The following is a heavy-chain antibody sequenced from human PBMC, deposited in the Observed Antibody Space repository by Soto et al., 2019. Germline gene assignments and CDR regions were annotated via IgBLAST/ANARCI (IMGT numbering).Heavy chain of an antibody. D-gene: IGHD6-19*01. V-gene: IGHV3-30*18. CDR2: ISYDGSNK. Sequence: QVQLVESGGGVVQPGRSLRLSCAASGFTSSSYGMHWVRQAPGKGLEWVAVISYDGSNKYYADSVKGRFTISRDNSKNTLYLQMNSLRAEDTAVYYCAKDWQQWVHYYGMDVWGQGTTVTVSS. CDR1: GFTSSSYG. CDR3: AKDWQQWVHYYGMDV. J-gene: IGHJ6*02.